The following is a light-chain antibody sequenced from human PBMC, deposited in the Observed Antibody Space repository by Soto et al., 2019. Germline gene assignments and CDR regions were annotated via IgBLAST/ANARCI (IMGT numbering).Light chain of an antibody. CDR1: QSISSW. Sequence: DIQMTQSPSILSAAVGDRVTITCRASQSISSWLAWYQQKPGKAPNLLIHKASHLESGVPSRFSGSGSGTEFTLTISSLQSGDFATYYWKHYNTYAWTFGQGEKVDIK. V-gene: IGKV1-5*03. J-gene: IGKJ1*01. CDR2: KAS. CDR3: KHYNTYAWT.